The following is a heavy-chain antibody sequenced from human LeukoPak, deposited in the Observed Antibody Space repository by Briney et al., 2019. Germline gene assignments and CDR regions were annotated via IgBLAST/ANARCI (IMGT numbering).Heavy chain of an antibody. V-gene: IGHV4-39*07. CDR1: GGSISTSNYY. CDR3: ATLTGGDDAFDI. CDR2: IFYSGST. Sequence: SETLSLTCTVSGGSISTSNYYWGWIRQPPGTGLEWIGNIFYSGSTYYSPSLKSRVTISLDTSRNQFSLKLTSVTAADTAVYYCATLTGGDDAFDIWGQGTMVTVSS. J-gene: IGHJ3*02. D-gene: IGHD4-23*01.